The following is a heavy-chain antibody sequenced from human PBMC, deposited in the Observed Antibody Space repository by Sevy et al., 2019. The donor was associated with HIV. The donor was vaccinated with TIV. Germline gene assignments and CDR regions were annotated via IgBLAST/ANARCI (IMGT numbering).Heavy chain of an antibody. Sequence: SETLSLTCTVSGGSVISGNDYWSWLRQPPGRGLEWIGYIHYTGSTSYNPSLKSRVTLSLDTSKNHFSLKLTSVTAADTAVYYCARDSSYYYNSANYYTREQYYGLDVWGQGTTVTVSS. CDR3: ARDSSYYYNSANYYTREQYYGLDV. V-gene: IGHV4-61*03. J-gene: IGHJ6*02. D-gene: IGHD3-10*01. CDR1: GGSVISGNDY. CDR2: IHYTGST.